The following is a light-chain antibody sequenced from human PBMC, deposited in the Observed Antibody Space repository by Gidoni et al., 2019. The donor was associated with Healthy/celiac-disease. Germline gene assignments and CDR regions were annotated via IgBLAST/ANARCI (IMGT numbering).Light chain of an antibody. CDR2: AAS. CDR3: QQSYSTPRRT. J-gene: IGKJ1*01. Sequence: DIQMTQSPSSLSASVGDRVTITCRASQSISSYLNWYQQKPGKAPKLLIYAASSLQSGVPPRFSGSGSGTDFTLTISSLQPEDFATYYCQQSYSTPRRTFGQGTKVEIK. V-gene: IGKV1-39*01. CDR1: QSISSY.